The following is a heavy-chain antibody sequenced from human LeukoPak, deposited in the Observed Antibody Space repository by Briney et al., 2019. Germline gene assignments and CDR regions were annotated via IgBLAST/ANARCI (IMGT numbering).Heavy chain of an antibody. CDR2: VYYSGST. D-gene: IGHD2-15*01. J-gene: IGHJ2*01. CDR1: GGSFSSYY. V-gene: IGHV4-39*01. Sequence: SETLSLTCAVYGGSFSSYYWGWIRQPPGEGLEWIGSVYYSGSTYYNPSLKSRVTISVGTSKNQFSLKLSSVTAADTAVYYCARTIVVVVAATEGYFDLWGRGTLVTVSS. CDR3: ARTIVVVVAATEGYFDL.